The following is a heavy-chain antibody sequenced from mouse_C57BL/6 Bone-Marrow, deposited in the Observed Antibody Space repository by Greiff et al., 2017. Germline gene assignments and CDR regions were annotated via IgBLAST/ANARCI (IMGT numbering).Heavy chain of an antibody. CDR3: ARHLFMDY. Sequence: EVKLQESGGGLVQPGGSLKLSCAASGFTFSHYGMAWVRQAPRKGPEWVAFISNLAYSIYYADTVTGRFTISRENAKNTLYLEMSSLRSEDTAMYYCARHLFMDYWGQGTSVTVSS. CDR1: GFTFSHYG. J-gene: IGHJ4*01. D-gene: IGHD2-3*01. CDR2: ISNLAYSI. V-gene: IGHV5-15*01.